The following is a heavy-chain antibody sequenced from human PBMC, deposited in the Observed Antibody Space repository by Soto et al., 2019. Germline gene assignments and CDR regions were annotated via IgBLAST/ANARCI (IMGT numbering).Heavy chain of an antibody. Sequence: SETLSLTCTVSGGSISSYYWSWIRQPPGKGLEWIGYIYYSGSTNYNPSLKSRVTISVDTSKNQFSLKLSSVTAADTAVYYCARSPRVFGVVKWWFDPWGQGTLVTVSS. CDR2: IYYSGST. D-gene: IGHD3-3*01. V-gene: IGHV4-59*01. J-gene: IGHJ5*02. CDR1: GGSISSYY. CDR3: ARSPRVFGVVKWWFDP.